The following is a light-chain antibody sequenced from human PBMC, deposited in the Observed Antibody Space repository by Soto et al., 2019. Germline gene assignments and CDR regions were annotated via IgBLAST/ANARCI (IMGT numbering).Light chain of an antibody. CDR2: KAS. V-gene: IGKV1-5*03. CDR3: QQYDSYPLN. CDR1: QSISTW. J-gene: IGKJ4*01. Sequence: DIQMTQSPSILSASVGDRVTITCRTSQSISTWLAWYQQKPGKAPDLLIYKASSLESGVPSRFSGSGSGTEFTLTISSLQPDDFATYYCQQYDSYPLNFGGGTNVEIK.